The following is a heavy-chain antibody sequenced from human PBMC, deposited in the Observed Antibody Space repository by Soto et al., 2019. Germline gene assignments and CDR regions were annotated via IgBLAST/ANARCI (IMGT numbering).Heavy chain of an antibody. D-gene: IGHD3-22*01. V-gene: IGHV4-38-2*02. Sequence: SETLSLTCAVSGYSISSGYYWGWIRQPPGKGLEWIGSIYHSGSTYYNPSLKSRVTISVDTSKNQFSLKLSSVTAADTAMYYCARDPTYYYDSSEGDNWFDPWGQGTLVTVS. CDR3: ARDPTYYYDSSEGDNWFDP. CDR1: GYSISSGYY. J-gene: IGHJ5*02. CDR2: IYHSGST.